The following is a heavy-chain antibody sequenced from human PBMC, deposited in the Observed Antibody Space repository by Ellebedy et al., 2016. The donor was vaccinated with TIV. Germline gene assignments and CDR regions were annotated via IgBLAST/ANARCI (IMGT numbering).Heavy chain of an antibody. CDR3: AGDLKGYYYGMDV. Sequence: ASVKGRFTFSRDNAKNSLYLQMNSLRAEDTAVYYCAGDLKGYYYGMDVWGQGTTVTVSS. J-gene: IGHJ6*02. V-gene: IGHV3-7*01.